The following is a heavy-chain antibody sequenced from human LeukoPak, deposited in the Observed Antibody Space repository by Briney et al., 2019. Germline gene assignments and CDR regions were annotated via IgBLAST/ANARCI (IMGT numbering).Heavy chain of an antibody. CDR1: GGSVSSSDYY. V-gene: IGHV4-39*01. J-gene: IGHJ4*02. D-gene: IGHD3-22*01. CDR2: AYYSGTT. Sequence: SETLSLTRTVSGGSVSSSDYYWGWIRQPPGKGLEWVGSAYYSGTTYYNPSRKSLVTISVDTSKNQFSLNLISVTAADTAVYYCARHRASSRGGSGYSQGRFDSWGQGILVTVSS. CDR3: ARHRASSRGGSGYSQGRFDS.